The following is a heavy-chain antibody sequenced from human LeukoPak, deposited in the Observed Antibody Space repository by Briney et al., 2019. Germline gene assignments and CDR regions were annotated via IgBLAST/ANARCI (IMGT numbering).Heavy chain of an antibody. V-gene: IGHV4-34*01. Sequence: PSETLSLTCAVYGGSFSGYYWSWIRQPPGKGLEWIGEINHSGSTNYNPSLKSRVTISVDTSKNQFSLKLSSVTAADTAVYYCARARGTFSLDAFDIWGQGTMVTVSS. CDR2: INHSGST. CDR1: GGSFSGYY. D-gene: IGHD3-16*01. CDR3: ARARGTFSLDAFDI. J-gene: IGHJ3*02.